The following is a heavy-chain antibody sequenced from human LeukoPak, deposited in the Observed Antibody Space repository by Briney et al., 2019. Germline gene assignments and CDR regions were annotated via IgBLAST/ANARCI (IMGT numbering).Heavy chain of an antibody. CDR3: ARGMLPTAPYYFYGMDV. D-gene: IGHD2-8*01. CDR2: ISSSSSYI. Sequence: GGSLRLSCAASGFTFSSYSMNWVRQALGKGLEWVSSISSSSSYIYYADSVKGRFTISRDNAKNSLYLQMNSLRADDTAVYHCARGMLPTAPYYFYGMDVWGQGTTVTVSS. CDR1: GFTFSSYS. J-gene: IGHJ6*02. V-gene: IGHV3-21*04.